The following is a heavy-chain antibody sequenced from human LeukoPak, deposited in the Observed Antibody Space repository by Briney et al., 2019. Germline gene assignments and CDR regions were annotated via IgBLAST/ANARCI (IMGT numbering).Heavy chain of an antibody. CDR3: ARGRDRGVVVVAAMSGMDA. Sequence: SETLSLTCAVYGGSFSGYYWSWIRQPPGRGLEWIGEINHSGSTNYNPSLKSRVTISVDTSKNQFSLKLSSVTAADTAVYYCARGRDRGVVVVAAMSGMDAWGQGTTVTVSS. CDR2: INHSGST. V-gene: IGHV4-34*01. J-gene: IGHJ6*02. CDR1: GGSFSGYY. D-gene: IGHD2-15*01.